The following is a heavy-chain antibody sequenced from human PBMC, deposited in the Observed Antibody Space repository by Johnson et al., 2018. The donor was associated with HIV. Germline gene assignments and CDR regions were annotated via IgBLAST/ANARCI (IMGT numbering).Heavy chain of an antibody. D-gene: IGHD6-6*01. V-gene: IGHV3-23*04. J-gene: IGHJ3*02. CDR1: GFTFSSYA. Sequence: VQVVESGGGLVQPGGSLRLSCAASGFTFSSYAMSWVRQAPGKGLEWVSAISGRVGNTYYANSVKGRFTISRDNSKNTLYLQMNSLRAEDTALYYCARERGSFEYSNSYAFDIWGQGTMVTVSS. CDR2: ISGRVGNT. CDR3: ARERGSFEYSNSYAFDI.